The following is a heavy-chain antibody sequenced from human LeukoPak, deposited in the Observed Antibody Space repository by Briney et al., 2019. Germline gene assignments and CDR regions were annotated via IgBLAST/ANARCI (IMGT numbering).Heavy chain of an antibody. CDR3: AKDSRRGGLMVLKGWFDP. Sequence: GGSLRLSCAASGFTFSSYAMSWVRQAPGKGLELVSVISGSGGSTYYADSVKGRFTISRDNSKNTLYLQMNSLRAEDTAVYYCAKDSRRGGLMVLKGWFDPWGQGTLVTVSS. CDR1: GFTFSSYA. D-gene: IGHD2-8*01. J-gene: IGHJ5*02. V-gene: IGHV3-23*01. CDR2: ISGSGGST.